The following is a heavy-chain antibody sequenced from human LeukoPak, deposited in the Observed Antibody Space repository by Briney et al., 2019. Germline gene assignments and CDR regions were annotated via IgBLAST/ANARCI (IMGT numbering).Heavy chain of an antibody. V-gene: IGHV3-20*04. Sequence: GGSLRLSCAASGFKFDDYGMIWVRQDPGKGLEWVSGINWNGGSLGYADSVKGRFTISRDNAKNSLYLQMNSLRAEDTAFYYCARTLFFGDLLFDFWGQGTLVTVSS. J-gene: IGHJ4*02. D-gene: IGHD3-10*01. CDR2: INWNGGSL. CDR3: ARTLFFGDLLFDF. CDR1: GFKFDDYG.